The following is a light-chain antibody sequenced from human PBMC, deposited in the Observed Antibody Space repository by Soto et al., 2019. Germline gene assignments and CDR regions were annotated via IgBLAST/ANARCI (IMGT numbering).Light chain of an antibody. CDR2: GES. V-gene: IGKV3-15*01. Sequence: IVMTQSPATLSVSPGERATLSCRASQSVSSNLAWYQQKPGQAPRLLIYGESARATGIPARFSGSGSGTEFTLTISSLQSEDFAVYFCQQYYDWPRTFGQGTKVDI. CDR3: QQYYDWPRT. J-gene: IGKJ1*01. CDR1: QSVSSN.